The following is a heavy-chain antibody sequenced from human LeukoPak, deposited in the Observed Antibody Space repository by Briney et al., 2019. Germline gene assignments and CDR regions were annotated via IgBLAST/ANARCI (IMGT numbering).Heavy chain of an antibody. J-gene: IGHJ4*02. CDR1: GLTFSGSA. CDR3: TRYNVGFES. Sequence: GGSLRLSRAASGLTFSGSALHWVRQASGKGLEWVGRIRSKTNSYATSYAPSVKGRFGLSRDDSKNTAYLQMNSLKTEDTAVYYCTRYNVGFESWGQGTLVTVSS. V-gene: IGHV3-73*01. D-gene: IGHD1-1*01. CDR2: IRSKTNSYAT.